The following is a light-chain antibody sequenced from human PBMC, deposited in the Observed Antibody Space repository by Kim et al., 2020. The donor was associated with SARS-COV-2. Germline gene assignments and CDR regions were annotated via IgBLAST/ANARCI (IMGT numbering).Light chain of an antibody. CDR3: QAWDSSTAV. Sequence: VSPGQTVSITCSGDKLGDKYACWYQQKPGQSPVLVIYQDSKRPSGIPERFSGSNSGNTATLTISGTQAMDEADYYCQAWDSSTAVFGGGTQLTVL. J-gene: IGLJ2*01. CDR1: KLGDKY. V-gene: IGLV3-1*01. CDR2: QDS.